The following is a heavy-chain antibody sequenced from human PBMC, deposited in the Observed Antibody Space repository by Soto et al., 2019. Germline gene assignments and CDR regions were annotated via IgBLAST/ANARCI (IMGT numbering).Heavy chain of an antibody. V-gene: IGHV3-23*01. Sequence: GGSLRLSRAASGFTFSTYAMLCVRQAPWRGLEWVSSVSGNGNIAHYADSVKGRFTVSRDNPKTTMYLQMNSLRAGDTALYYCAKDPCSSTSCYSMDVWGQGTTVNVSS. D-gene: IGHD2-2*01. J-gene: IGHJ6*02. CDR2: VSGNGNIA. CDR1: GFTFSTYA. CDR3: AKDPCSSTSCYSMDV.